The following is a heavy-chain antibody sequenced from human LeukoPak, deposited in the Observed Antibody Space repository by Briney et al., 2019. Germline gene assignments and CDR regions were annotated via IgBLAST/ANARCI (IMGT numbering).Heavy chain of an antibody. V-gene: IGHV3-21*01. CDR1: GFTFSSYS. Sequence: GGSLRLSCAASGFTFSSYSVNWVRQAPGKGLEWVSSISSSSSYIYYADSVKGRFTISRDNAKNSLYLQMNSLRAEDTAVYYCAREVRVDRGILTTVTNWFDPWGQGTLVTVSS. CDR2: ISSSSSYI. CDR3: AREVRVDRGILTTVTNWFDP. J-gene: IGHJ5*02. D-gene: IGHD4-17*01.